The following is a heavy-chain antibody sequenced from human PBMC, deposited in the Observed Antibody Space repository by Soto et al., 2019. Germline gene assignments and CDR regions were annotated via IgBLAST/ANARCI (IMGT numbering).Heavy chain of an antibody. Sequence: SETLSLTCSVSGGSVSDKTYYWSWIRQPSGKRLEWIGYVYYSGTTNYNPSLKSRVTISVDLSKNRFSLRLSSVTTADTALYYCARTTAVPNTLRSRYFFDYWGQGTLVTVSS. D-gene: IGHD4-17*01. V-gene: IGHV4-61*01. CDR2: VYYSGTT. CDR1: GGSVSDKTYY. CDR3: ARTTAVPNTLRSRYFFDY. J-gene: IGHJ4*02.